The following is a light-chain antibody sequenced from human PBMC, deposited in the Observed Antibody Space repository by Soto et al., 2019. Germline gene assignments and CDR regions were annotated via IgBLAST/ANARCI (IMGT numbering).Light chain of an antibody. CDR2: DAS. J-gene: IGKJ1*01. CDR1: QSVRSN. Sequence: EIVMTQYPVTLSVSPGERATLSCRASQSVRSNLAWYQQKPGQAPRLLMYDASTRATGIPARFSGSGSGTEFTLTISSLQSEDFAVYYCQQYNYWPPWTFGQGSMVDVK. CDR3: QQYNYWPPWT. V-gene: IGKV3-15*01.